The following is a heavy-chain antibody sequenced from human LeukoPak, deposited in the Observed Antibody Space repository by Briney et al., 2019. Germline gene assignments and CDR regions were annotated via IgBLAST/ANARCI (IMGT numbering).Heavy chain of an antibody. V-gene: IGHV4-59*12. J-gene: IGHJ4*02. CDR3: ARVKGSGYYYVFDY. CDR1: GGSIISNY. CDR2: IHYSGST. Sequence: SETLSLTCTVSGGSIISNYWSWIRQSPGKGLEWIGYIHYSGSTSYNPSLKSRVTISVDTSKNQFSLKLSSVTAADTAVYYCARVKGSGYYYVFDYWGQGTLVTVSS. D-gene: IGHD3-22*01.